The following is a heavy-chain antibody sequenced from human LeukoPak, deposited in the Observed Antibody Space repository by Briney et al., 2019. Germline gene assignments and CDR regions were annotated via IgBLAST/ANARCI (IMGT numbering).Heavy chain of an antibody. J-gene: IGHJ4*02. D-gene: IGHD6-13*01. V-gene: IGHV4-34*01. CDR2: INHIGST. CDR3: ARYSAAAASYFDY. CDR1: GGSFSGYY. Sequence: PSETLSLTCAVSGGSFSGYYWSWIRQPPGKGLEWIGEINHIGSTNYNPSLKSRVIISIDTSKNQFSLKLSSVTAADTAVYYCARYSAAAASYFDYWGQGTLVTVSS.